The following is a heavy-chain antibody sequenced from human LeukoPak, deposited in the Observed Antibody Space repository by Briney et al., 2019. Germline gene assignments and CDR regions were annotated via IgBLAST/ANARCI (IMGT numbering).Heavy chain of an antibody. D-gene: IGHD2-21*01. CDR2: IDWDDDK. CDR3: ARIRRVAIDY. Sequence: RESGPALVKPTQTLTLTCTFSGFSLSTSGMWVSWIRQPPGKALEWLARIDWDDDKYYSTSLKTRPTISKDTSKNQVVLTMTNMDPVDTATYYCARIRRVAIDYWGQGTLVTVSS. CDR1: GFSLSTSGMW. J-gene: IGHJ4*02. V-gene: IGHV2-70*11.